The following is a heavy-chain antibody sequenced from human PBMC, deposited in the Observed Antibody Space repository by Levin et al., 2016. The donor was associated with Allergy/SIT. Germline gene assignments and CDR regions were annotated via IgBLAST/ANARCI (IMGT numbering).Heavy chain of an antibody. V-gene: IGHV4-59*13. J-gene: IGHJ4*02. CDR1: GDSIRTYY. CDR3: ARDPRGGKYGRFDL. CDR2: VYYTGST. Sequence: SETLSLTCAISGDSIRTYYLNWIRQPPGKALEWIGYVYYTGSTNYNSSLKGRVTISVDTSKNQFSLKLSSVTAADTAVYYCARDPRGGKYGRFDLWGQGALVTVSS. D-gene: IGHD2-8*01.